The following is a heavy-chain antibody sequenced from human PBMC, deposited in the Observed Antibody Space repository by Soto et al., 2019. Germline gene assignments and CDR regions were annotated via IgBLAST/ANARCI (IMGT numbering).Heavy chain of an antibody. CDR3: AIVQRGYSGYDPSYFDY. CDR1: SGRYY. V-gene: IGHV4-31*02. CDR2: IYYSGST. J-gene: IGHJ4*02. Sequence: SGRYYRSRNNQNPGKGLEWIGYIYYSGSTYYNPSLKSRVTISVDTSKNQFSLKLSSVTAADTAVYYCAIVQRGYSGYDPSYFDYSGQRTLVTVSS. D-gene: IGHD5-12*01.